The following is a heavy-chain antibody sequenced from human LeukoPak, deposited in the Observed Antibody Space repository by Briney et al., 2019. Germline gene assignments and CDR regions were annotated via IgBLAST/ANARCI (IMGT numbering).Heavy chain of an antibody. CDR2: VFPILGVP. J-gene: IGHJ5*02. Sequence: ASVKVSCKVSEDTFTSRAISWVRQAPRQGLEWMGRVFPILGVPNYAQKFQDRVTISADTSTSTVYMEVSRLTSEDTAIYYCMRERGNPEFDTWGQGTLVTVSS. CDR3: MRERGNPEFDT. V-gene: IGHV1-69*04. CDR1: EDTFTSRA.